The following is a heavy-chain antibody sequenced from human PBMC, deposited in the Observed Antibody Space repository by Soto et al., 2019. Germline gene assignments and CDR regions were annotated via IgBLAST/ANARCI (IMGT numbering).Heavy chain of an antibody. CDR3: ARRLVAVARGASWFDS. J-gene: IGHJ5*01. D-gene: IGHD3-10*01. CDR2: IYWDDDK. Sequence: QITLKESGPTLVKPTQTLTLTCTFSGFSLSTSGVAVGWIRQPPGKALEWLALIYWDDDKRYSPSLKSRLTIPKDTSKNQVVLTMTNMDPVDTATYYCARRLVAVARGASWFDSWGQGTLVTVSS. V-gene: IGHV2-5*02. CDR1: GFSLSTSGVA.